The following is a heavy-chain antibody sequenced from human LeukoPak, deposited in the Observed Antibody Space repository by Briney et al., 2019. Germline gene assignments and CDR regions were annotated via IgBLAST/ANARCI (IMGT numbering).Heavy chain of an antibody. CDR2: ISSSSSTI. V-gene: IGHV3-48*04. D-gene: IGHD3-9*01. J-gene: IGHJ4*02. CDR1: GFTFSSYG. Sequence: GGSLRLSCAASGFTFSSYGMNWVRQAPGKGLEWVSYISSSSSTIYYADSVKGRFTISRDNAKNSLYLQMNSLRAEDTAVYYCARAGPHYDILTGYYSFWTNYFDYWGQGTLVTVSS. CDR3: ARAGPHYDILTGYYSFWTNYFDY.